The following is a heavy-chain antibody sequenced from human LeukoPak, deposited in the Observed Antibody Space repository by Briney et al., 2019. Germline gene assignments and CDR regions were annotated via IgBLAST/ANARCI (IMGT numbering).Heavy chain of an antibody. CDR1: GFTFSSYG. D-gene: IGHD6-19*01. Sequence: PPGGSLGLSCAASGFTFSSYGMHWVRQAPGKGLEWVAVISYDGSNKYYADSVKGRFTISRDNSKNTLYLQMNSLRAEDTAVYYCAKGRVGHIAVAWGQGTLVTVSS. CDR3: AKGRVGHIAVA. CDR2: ISYDGSNK. V-gene: IGHV3-30*18. J-gene: IGHJ5*02.